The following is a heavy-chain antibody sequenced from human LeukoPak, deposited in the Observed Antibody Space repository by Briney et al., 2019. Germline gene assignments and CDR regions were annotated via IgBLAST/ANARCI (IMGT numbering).Heavy chain of an antibody. Sequence: ASVKASCKASGYTFTSYDINWVRQATGQGLEWMGWMNPNSGNTGYAQKFQGRVTMTRNTSISTAYLELSSLRPEDTAIYYCVTGAPWDWGQGTLIAVS. D-gene: IGHD1-26*01. CDR1: GYTFTSYD. V-gene: IGHV1-8*01. J-gene: IGHJ4*02. CDR3: VTGAPWD. CDR2: MNPNSGNT.